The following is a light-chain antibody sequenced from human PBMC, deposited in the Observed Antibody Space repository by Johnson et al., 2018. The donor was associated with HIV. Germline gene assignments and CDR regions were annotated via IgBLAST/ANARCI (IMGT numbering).Light chain of an antibody. Sequence: QSLLTQPPSVSAAPGQKVTISCSGSSSDMGNYAVSWYQQLPGTAPKLLIYDNNKRPSGIPDRFSGSRSGTSATLGITGLQTGDEADYYCATCDNSLRVFGTGTKVTV. CDR2: DNN. CDR3: ATCDNSLRV. CDR1: SSDMGNYA. J-gene: IGLJ1*01. V-gene: IGLV1-51*01.